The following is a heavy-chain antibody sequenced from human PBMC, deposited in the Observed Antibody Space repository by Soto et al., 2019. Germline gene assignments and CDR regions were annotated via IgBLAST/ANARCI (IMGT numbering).Heavy chain of an antibody. CDR3: ARGLMVFGIPNYYYYMDV. J-gene: IGHJ6*03. D-gene: IGHD2-8*01. V-gene: IGHV1-8*01. CDR2: MKPNSGNT. Sequence: ASVKVSCKASGYTFTNDDINWVRQATGQGLEWMGWMKPNSGNTAYAQKFQGRVTMTRNTSISTAYMELSSLRSDDTAVYYCARGLMVFGIPNYYYYMDVWGKGTTVTVSS. CDR1: GYTFTNDD.